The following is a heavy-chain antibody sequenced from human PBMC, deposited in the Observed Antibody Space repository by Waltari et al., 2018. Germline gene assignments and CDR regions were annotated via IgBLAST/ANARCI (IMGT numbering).Heavy chain of an antibody. V-gene: IGHV1-2*02. J-gene: IGHJ4*02. CDR3: ARDPGPIVGAPDF. CDR1: GSTFPDSH. D-gene: IGHD1-26*01. Sequence: QVQLVQSGPEVKKPGASVRVSCQASGSTFPDSHLHWVRQTPGQGFEWMGWINPKNGDTSYAQNFLGRVTMTRDTSINTAYMDLSGLRSDDAAVFYCARDPGPIVGAPDFWGQGTLVTVSS. CDR2: INPKNGDT.